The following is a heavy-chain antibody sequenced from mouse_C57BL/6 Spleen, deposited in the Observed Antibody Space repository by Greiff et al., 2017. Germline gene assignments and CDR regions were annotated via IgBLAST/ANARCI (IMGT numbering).Heavy chain of an antibody. CDR2: IHPNSGST. CDR3: AFYGSRDY. V-gene: IGHV1-64*01. D-gene: IGHD1-1*01. CDR1: GYTFTSYW. J-gene: IGHJ2*01. Sequence: QVQLQQPGAELVRPGSSVKLSCKASGYTFTSYWMHWVKQRPIQGLEWIGMIHPNSGSTNYNEKFKSKATLTVDKSSSTAYMQLSSLTSEDAAVYYCAFYGSRDYWGQGTTLTVAS.